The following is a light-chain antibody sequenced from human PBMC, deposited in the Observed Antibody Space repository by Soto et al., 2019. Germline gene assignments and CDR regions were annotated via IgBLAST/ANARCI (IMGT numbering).Light chain of an antibody. J-gene: IGKJ4*01. V-gene: IGKV3-11*01. CDR3: QQRSNWPLT. Sequence: EIVLTQSPATLALSPGERVTLSCRASQSVRSYLAWYQQKPGQAPRLLIYDATNRATGIPARFSGSGSGTDFSLTISSLEPEDFAVYYCQQRSNWPLTFGGGTRVESK. CDR1: QSVRSY. CDR2: DAT.